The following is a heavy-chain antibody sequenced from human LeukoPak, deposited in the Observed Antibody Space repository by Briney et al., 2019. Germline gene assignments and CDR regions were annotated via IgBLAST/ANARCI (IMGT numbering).Heavy chain of an antibody. V-gene: IGHV4-59*12. CDR3: ARRPRPGAFDI. CDR1: GGSISSYY. CDR2: IYYSGST. Sequence: PSETLSLTCTVSGGSISSYYWSWIRQPPGKGLEWIGYIYYSGSTNYNPSLKSRVSLPVNTSKNEFSLKQSSVTDADTAVYYCARRPRPGAFDIWGQGTMVTVSS. D-gene: IGHD3-10*01. J-gene: IGHJ3*02.